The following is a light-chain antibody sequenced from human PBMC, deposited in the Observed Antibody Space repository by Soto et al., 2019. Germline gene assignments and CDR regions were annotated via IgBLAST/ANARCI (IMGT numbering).Light chain of an antibody. Sequence: QTVVTKEPSFSVSPGRTVTLTCGLSSGSVSTSYYPSWYQQTPGQAPRTLIYSTNTRSSGVPDRFSGSILGNKAALTITGAQAYDESDYYCVLYMGSGIWVFGGGTPLTVL. J-gene: IGLJ3*02. CDR2: STN. V-gene: IGLV8-61*01. CDR3: VLYMGSGIWV. CDR1: SGSVSTSYY.